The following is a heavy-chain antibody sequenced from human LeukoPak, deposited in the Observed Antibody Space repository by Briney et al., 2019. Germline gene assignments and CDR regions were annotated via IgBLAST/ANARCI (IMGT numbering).Heavy chain of an antibody. CDR3: ARRTDTAMEFDY. CDR2: INHSGST. CDR1: GGSFSGYY. D-gene: IGHD5-18*01. Sequence: SETLSLTCAVYGGSFSGYYWSWIRQPPGKGLEWIGEINHSGSTYYNPSLKSRVTISVDTSKNQFSLKLSSVTAADTAVYYCARRTDTAMEFDYWGQGTLVTVSS. J-gene: IGHJ4*02. V-gene: IGHV4-34*01.